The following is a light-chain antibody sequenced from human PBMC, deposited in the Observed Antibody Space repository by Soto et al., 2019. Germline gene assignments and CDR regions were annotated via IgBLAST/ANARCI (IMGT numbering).Light chain of an antibody. CDR3: QQYGSSPLT. V-gene: IGKV3-20*01. CDR1: QTVSNRL. Sequence: DIGVTRSRCCGCFWPVDIVTLSCRASQTVSNRLLAWYQQKPGQAPRLLIYGASSRATGIPDRFSGSGSGTDFTLTISRLEPEDFAVYYCQQYGSSPLTFGGGTKVDIK. CDR2: GAS. J-gene: IGKJ4*01.